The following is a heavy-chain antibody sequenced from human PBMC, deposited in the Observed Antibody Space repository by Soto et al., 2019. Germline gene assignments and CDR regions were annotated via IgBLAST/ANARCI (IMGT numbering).Heavy chain of an antibody. CDR3: ARGRGLTASTLFGY. CDR1: GYTFTSYG. Sequence: ASVKVSCKASGYTFTSYGINWVRQAPGQGLEWMGRVSTYNGNTKYAQKFQGRVTMTTDTSTSTVYMHLRSLRSDDTAVYYCARGRGLTASTLFGYWGQGTVVTVSS. V-gene: IGHV1-18*01. CDR2: VSTYNGNT. J-gene: IGHJ4*02. D-gene: IGHD3-10*02.